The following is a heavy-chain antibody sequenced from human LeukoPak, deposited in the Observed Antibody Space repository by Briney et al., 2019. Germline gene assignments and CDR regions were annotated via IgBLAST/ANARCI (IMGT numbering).Heavy chain of an antibody. CDR2: IYSSGST. D-gene: IGHD2-15*01. CDR3: ARVPGCSAGSCSFDY. Sequence: PSETQSLTCTVSGGSISSSSYYWGWIRQPPGKGLEWIGSIYSSGSTYYNPSLKSRVTISVDTSKNQFSLRLSSVTAADTAVYYCARVPGCSAGSCSFDYWGQGTLVTVSS. J-gene: IGHJ4*02. CDR1: GGSISSSSYY. V-gene: IGHV4-39*01.